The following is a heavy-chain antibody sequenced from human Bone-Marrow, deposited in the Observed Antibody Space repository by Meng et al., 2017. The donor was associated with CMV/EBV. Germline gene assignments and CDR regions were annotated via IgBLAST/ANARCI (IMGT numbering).Heavy chain of an antibody. Sequence: SETLSLTCSVSGYYISNGYYWGWIRQPPGKGLEWIGNIYYSGTTYYNPSLKSRVTMSVDTSKNQFSLQPGSVTASDTGLYFCATVRAVGTSTSCSNFAIDVWGQGTAVTVSS. V-gene: IGHV4-38-2*02. J-gene: IGHJ6*02. CDR2: IYYSGTT. CDR3: ATVRAVGTSTSCSNFAIDV. D-gene: IGHD2-2*01. CDR1: GYYISNGYY.